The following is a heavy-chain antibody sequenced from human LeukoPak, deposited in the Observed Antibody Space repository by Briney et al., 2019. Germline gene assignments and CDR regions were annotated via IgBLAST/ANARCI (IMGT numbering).Heavy chain of an antibody. J-gene: IGHJ4*02. CDR1: GCTFTSYG. D-gene: IGHD2-15*01. V-gene: IGHV1-18*01. CDR2: ISAYNGNT. CDR3: VSTPGYCSGGSCKPLTDFDY. Sequence: ASVKVSCKASGCTFTSYGISWVRQAPGQGLEWMGWISAYNGNTNYAQKLQGRGTMTTDTSTSTAYMELRSLRSDDTAVYYCVSTPGYCSGGSCKPLTDFDYWGQGTLVTVSS.